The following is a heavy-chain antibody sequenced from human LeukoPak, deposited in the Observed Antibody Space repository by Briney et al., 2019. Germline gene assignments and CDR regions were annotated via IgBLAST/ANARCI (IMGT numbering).Heavy chain of an antibody. CDR1: GYTFTGYY. D-gene: IGHD5-18*01. CDR2: INPNSGGT. CDR3: ARDAGYSYGYWYYMDV. V-gene: IGHV1-2*02. Sequence: ASVKVSCKASGYTFTGYYMHRVRQAPGQGLEWMRWINPNSGGTNYAQKFQGRVTMTRDTSISTAYMELSRLRSDDTAVYYCARDAGYSYGYWYYMDVWGKGTTVTVSS. J-gene: IGHJ6*03.